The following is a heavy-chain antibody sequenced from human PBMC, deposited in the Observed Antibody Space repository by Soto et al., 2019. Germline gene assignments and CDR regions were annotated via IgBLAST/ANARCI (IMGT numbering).Heavy chain of an antibody. CDR1: GYTFTSYG. CDR2: ISAHNGNT. Sequence: QVHLVQSGAEVKKPGAAVKVSCECSGYTFTSYGITWVRQAPGQGLEWMGWISAHNGNTDYAQKLQGRVTVTRDTSTSTAYMELRSLRSDDTAVYYCARGRYGDYWGQGALVTVSS. CDR3: ARGRYGDY. D-gene: IGHD1-1*01. J-gene: IGHJ4*02. V-gene: IGHV1-18*01.